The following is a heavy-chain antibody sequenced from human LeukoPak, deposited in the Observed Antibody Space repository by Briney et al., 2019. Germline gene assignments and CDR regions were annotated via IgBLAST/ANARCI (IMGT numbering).Heavy chain of an antibody. Sequence: PGGSLRLSCAASGFPSSSYWMAWVRQAPGKGLEWVASIKQDGGETFYVDSVKGRFTISRDNAKNSLYLQMNSLRAEDTAVYYCTREDHSNYNYWGQGTLVTVSS. CDR3: TREDHSNYNY. V-gene: IGHV3-7*01. CDR1: GFPSSSYW. J-gene: IGHJ4*02. D-gene: IGHD4-11*01. CDR2: IKQDGGET.